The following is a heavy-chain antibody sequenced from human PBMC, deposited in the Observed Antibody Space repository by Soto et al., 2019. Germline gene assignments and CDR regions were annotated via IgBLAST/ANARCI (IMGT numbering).Heavy chain of an antibody. CDR2: ISYDGSNK. Sequence: PGGSLRLSCAASGFTSSSYGMHWVRQAPGKGLEWVAVISYDGSNKYYADSVKGRFTISRDNSKNTLYLQMNSLRAEETAVYYCATHMVRGVITVDYWGQGTLVTVSS. V-gene: IGHV3-30*03. J-gene: IGHJ4*02. D-gene: IGHD3-10*01. CDR3: ATHMVRGVITVDY. CDR1: GFTSSSYG.